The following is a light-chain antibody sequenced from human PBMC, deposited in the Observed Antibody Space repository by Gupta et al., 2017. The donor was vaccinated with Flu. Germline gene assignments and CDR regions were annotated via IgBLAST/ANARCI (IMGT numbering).Light chain of an antibody. Sequence: QSVLTQPPSVSGTPGQSVTISCSGSSSNVGTIPVNWYQQVPGMAPKVLIYSHNQRPSGVPDRFSGSKSDTSAFLAISGLQSDDEADYYCAAWDESRNIPVFGSGTRVSVL. J-gene: IGLJ1*01. CDR3: AAWDESRNIPV. CDR2: SHN. V-gene: IGLV1-44*01. CDR1: SSNVGTIP.